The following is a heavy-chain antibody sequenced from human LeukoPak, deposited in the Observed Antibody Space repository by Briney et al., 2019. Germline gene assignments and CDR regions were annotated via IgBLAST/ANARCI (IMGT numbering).Heavy chain of an antibody. D-gene: IGHD6-19*01. Sequence: SETLSLTCAVYGGSLTGYYWNWIRQPPGKGLEWIGEIHHSGSTNYNPSLKSRVTISVDTSKNQFSLKVTSVTAADTAAYYCARAASGWYRFAFDIWGQGTMVTVSS. CDR3: ARAASGWYRFAFDI. J-gene: IGHJ3*02. CDR1: GGSLTGYY. V-gene: IGHV4-34*01. CDR2: IHHSGST.